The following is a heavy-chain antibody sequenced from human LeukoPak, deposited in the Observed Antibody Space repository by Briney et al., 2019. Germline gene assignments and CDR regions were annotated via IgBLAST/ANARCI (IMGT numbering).Heavy chain of an antibody. CDR1: GGPFSGFF. D-gene: IGHD4/OR15-4a*01. V-gene: IGHV4-34*01. CDR3: ARASSYVAAARYDPAWFGP. J-gene: IGHJ5*02. CDR2: INHSGGT. Sequence: SENLSLTCANYGGPFSGFFWSWIRQPPGEGLEWIGEINHSGGTNYNPSLKSRVTISIDASKNQFSLKLTSVTAADAAVYYCARASSYVAAARYDPAWFGPWGQGTPVTVSS.